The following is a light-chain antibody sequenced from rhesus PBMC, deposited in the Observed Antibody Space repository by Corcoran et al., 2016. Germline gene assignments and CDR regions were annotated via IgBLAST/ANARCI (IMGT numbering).Light chain of an antibody. Sequence: QAALTQPRSVSGSPGQSVTCSCTGTSSDIGGYNDVSWYQQHPGTAPKLMIYGVSQRPSVVSDRFSGSKSGNTASLTISGLQAEDEAYYYCCSYAGRYTFIFGAGTRLTVL. CDR3: CSYAGRYTFI. CDR1: SSDIGGYND. CDR2: GVS. J-gene: IGLJ1*01. V-gene: IGLV2-32*01.